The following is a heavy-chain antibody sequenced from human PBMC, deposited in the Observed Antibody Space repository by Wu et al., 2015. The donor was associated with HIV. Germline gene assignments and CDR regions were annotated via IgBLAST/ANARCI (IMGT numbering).Heavy chain of an antibody. CDR3: ASEYYYGSGSYFH. J-gene: IGHJ4*02. D-gene: IGHD3-10*01. Sequence: QVQLVQSGAEVRRSGSSVKVSCKTLGGTFSRFTINWVRQAPGQGVEWVGGIIPLSGTINYAQKFKTRVTISADESTTTAYMELSSLRSEDTAVYYCASEYYYGSGSYFHWGQGTLVTVSS. CDR2: IIPLSGTI. CDR1: GGTFSRFT. V-gene: IGHV1-69*12.